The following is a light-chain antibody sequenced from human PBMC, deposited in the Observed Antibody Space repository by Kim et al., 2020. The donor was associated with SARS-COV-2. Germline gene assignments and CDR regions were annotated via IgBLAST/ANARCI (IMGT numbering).Light chain of an antibody. V-gene: IGKV3-20*01. CDR3: HQYGSSSR. CDR1: QTISDNY. Sequence: LSPGERATLSCRASQTISDNYLAWYQQKPGQAPRLLICGASSRATGIPDRFSGRGSGTDFTLTISRLEPEDVAVYYCHQYGSSSRFGGGTKVDIK. J-gene: IGKJ4*01. CDR2: GAS.